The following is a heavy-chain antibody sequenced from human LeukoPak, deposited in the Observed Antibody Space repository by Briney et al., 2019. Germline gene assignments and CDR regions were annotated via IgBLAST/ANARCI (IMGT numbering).Heavy chain of an antibody. J-gene: IGHJ6*02. CDR3: AKDLVVVAATLYYYYGMDV. V-gene: IGHV3-48*01. Sequence: PGGSLRLSCAASGFTFSDFSMNWVRQAPGKGLEDIAYINTNSKSIWYADSVKGRFTISRDNAKNSLYLQMNSLRVEDTAVYYCAKDLVVVAATLYYYYGMDVWGQGTTVTVSS. D-gene: IGHD2-15*01. CDR1: GFTFSDFS. CDR2: INTNSKSI.